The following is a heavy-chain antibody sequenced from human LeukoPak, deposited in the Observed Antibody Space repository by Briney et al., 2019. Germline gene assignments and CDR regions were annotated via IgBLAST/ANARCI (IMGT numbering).Heavy chain of an antibody. Sequence: ASVKVSCKASGYTLTGYYMHWVRQAPGQGLEWMRWINPNSGGTNYAQKFQGRVTMTRDTSISTAYMELSRLRSDDTAVYYCARGAHIIYDSSGLNWFDPWGQGTLVTVSS. V-gene: IGHV1-2*02. J-gene: IGHJ5*02. CDR3: ARGAHIIYDSSGLNWFDP. D-gene: IGHD3-22*01. CDR1: GYTLTGYY. CDR2: INPNSGGT.